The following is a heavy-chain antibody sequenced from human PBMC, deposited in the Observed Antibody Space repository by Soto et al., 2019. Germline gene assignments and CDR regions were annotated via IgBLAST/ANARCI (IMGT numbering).Heavy chain of an antibody. Sequence: SVKVSCKASGGTFSSYAISWVRQAPGQGLEWMGGIIPIFGTANYAQKFQGRVTITADESTSTAYMELSSLRSEDTAVYYCARFPYYYYDSSGYLDVWGQGTTVTVSS. CDR2: IIPIFGTA. D-gene: IGHD3-22*01. V-gene: IGHV1-69*13. CDR1: GGTFSSYA. J-gene: IGHJ6*02. CDR3: ARFPYYYYDSSGYLDV.